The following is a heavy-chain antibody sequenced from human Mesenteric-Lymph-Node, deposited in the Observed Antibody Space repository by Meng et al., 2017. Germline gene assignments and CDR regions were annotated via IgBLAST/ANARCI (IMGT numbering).Heavy chain of an antibody. CDR3: ARDYSGNFLPDAFDI. D-gene: IGHD1-26*01. J-gene: IGHJ3*02. V-gene: IGHV1-2*06. CDR2: INPNSGGT. CDR1: GYTFTGYY. Sequence: ASVKVSCKASGYTFTGYYMHWVRQAPGQGLEWMGRINPNSGGTNYAQNFQGRVTMTRDTSISTAYMELSSLRSDDTAVYYCARDYSGNFLPDAFDIWGQGTMVTVSS.